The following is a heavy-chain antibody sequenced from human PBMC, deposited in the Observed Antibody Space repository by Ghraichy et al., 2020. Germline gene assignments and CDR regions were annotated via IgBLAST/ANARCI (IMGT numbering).Heavy chain of an antibody. CDR1: GITFRNYV. CDR2: IGGSGVTT. CDR3: ARGTRSDAFDI. J-gene: IGHJ3*02. D-gene: IGHD4-17*01. V-gene: IGHV3-23*01. Sequence: GGSLRLSCETSGITFRNYVMNWVRQAPGKGLEWVSAIGGSGVTTYYADSVKGRFTISRDNSKNTLYLQMNSLRAEDTALYYCARGTRSDAFDIWGQGTMVTVSS.